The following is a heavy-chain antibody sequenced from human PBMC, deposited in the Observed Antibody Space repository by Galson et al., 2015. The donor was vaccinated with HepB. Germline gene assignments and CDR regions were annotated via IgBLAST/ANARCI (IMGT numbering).Heavy chain of an antibody. CDR1: GYSFTSYW. V-gene: IGHV5-10-1*01. J-gene: IGHJ4*02. Sequence: QSGAEVKKPGESLRISCTGSGYSFTSYWISWVRQMPGKGLEWMGRIDPSDSYTNYSPSFQGHVTISADKSISTAYLQWSSLKASDTAMYYCARTDRIRILEWLLPVEFDYWGQGTLVTVSS. CDR3: ARTDRIRILEWLLPVEFDY. CDR2: IDPSDSYT. D-gene: IGHD3-3*01.